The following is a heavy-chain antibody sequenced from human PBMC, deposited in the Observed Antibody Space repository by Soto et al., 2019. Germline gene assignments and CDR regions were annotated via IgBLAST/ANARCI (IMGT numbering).Heavy chain of an antibody. V-gene: IGHV3-48*03. Sequence: GGSLRLSCAASGFTFSSYEMHWVREAPGKGLEWVSYISGSSDTRYIADSVKGRFTISRDNAKNSLYLQMNSLRAEDTAVYYCARAMGYTNYGLDYWGEGTLVTVSS. CDR3: ARAMGYTNYGLDY. J-gene: IGHJ4*02. CDR1: GFTFSSYE. CDR2: ISGSSDTR. D-gene: IGHD4-4*01.